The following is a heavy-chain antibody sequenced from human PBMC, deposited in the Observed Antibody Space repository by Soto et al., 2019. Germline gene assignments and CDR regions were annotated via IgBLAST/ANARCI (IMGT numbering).Heavy chain of an antibody. CDR1: GFTFSTYA. Sequence: EVQLLESGGGLVQPGGSLRLSCAASGFTFSTYAMNWVRQAPGKGLEWVSGISGSSDSTYYADSVKGRFTVSRDNYKNTLYLQMNSLRAEDTAVFYCAKERGSGWSFDYWGQGTLVTVSS. CDR2: ISGSSDST. CDR3: AKERGSGWSFDY. V-gene: IGHV3-23*01. J-gene: IGHJ4*02. D-gene: IGHD6-19*01.